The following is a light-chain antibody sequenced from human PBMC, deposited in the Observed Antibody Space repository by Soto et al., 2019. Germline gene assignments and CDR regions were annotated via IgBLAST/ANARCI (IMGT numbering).Light chain of an antibody. CDR1: QGISYY. J-gene: IGKJ4*01. CDR3: QKYNSAPLT. CDR2: AAS. V-gene: IGKV1-27*01. Sequence: DIQMTQSPSSLSASVGDIVTITGRASQGISYYLAWYQQKPGKVPRLLIYAASTLQSGVPSRFSGSGSGSDFTLTISSLQPEDVATYYCQKYNSAPLTFGGGTKVEIK.